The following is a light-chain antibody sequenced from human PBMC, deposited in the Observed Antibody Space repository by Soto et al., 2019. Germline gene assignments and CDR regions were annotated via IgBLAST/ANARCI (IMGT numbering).Light chain of an antibody. CDR2: GAS. CDR1: QSVSSSY. Sequence: EIVLTQSPGTLSLSPGERATLSCRASQSVSSSYLAWYQQKPGQAPRLLIHGASSRATGIPDRFSGSGSGTDFTLTISRLEPEDVAVYYCQQYGSSPPYTFGQGTKLEIK. CDR3: QQYGSSPPYT. V-gene: IGKV3-20*01. J-gene: IGKJ2*01.